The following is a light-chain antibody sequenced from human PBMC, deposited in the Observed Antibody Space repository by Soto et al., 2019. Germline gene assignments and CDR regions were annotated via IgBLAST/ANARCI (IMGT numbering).Light chain of an antibody. V-gene: IGKV1-5*03. CDR1: QSISSW. CDR3: QQYNSYSRT. CDR2: KAS. Sequence: DIQMTQSPSTLSASVGDRVTITCRASQSISSWLAWFQQKPGKAPKLLIYKASSLESGVPSRFSGSGSGTEFNLTISSLQPDDFATYYCQQYNSYSRTFVQGTKVEIK. J-gene: IGKJ1*01.